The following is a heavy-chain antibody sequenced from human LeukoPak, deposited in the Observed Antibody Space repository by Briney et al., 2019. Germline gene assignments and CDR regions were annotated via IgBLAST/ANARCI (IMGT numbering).Heavy chain of an antibody. CDR3: VRGSLASGVVVYYYYYLDV. D-gene: IGHD3-3*01. J-gene: IGHJ6*03. Sequence: GGSLRLSRAASGFNYSSYTMNWVRQAPGMGLEWLSYISASRDITYYADSVKGRFTISRDNAKNSLYLQMNSLRAEDTAVYYCVRGSLASGVVVYYYYYLDVWGKGTTVTVSS. CDR1: GFNYSSYT. V-gene: IGHV3-48*01. CDR2: ISASRDIT.